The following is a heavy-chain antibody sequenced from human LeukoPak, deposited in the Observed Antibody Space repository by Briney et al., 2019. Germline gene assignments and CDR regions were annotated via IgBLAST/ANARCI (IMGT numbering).Heavy chain of an antibody. D-gene: IGHD5-24*01. CDR3: ARPVGMATIRDAFDI. CDR1: GGSISSGGYY. J-gene: IGHJ3*02. V-gene: IGHV4-30-2*01. Sequence: SETLSLTCTVSGGSISSGGYYWSWIRQPPGKGLEWIGYIYHSGSTYYNPSLKSRVTISVDTSKNQFSLKLSSVTAADTAVYYCARPVGMATIRDAFDIWGQGTMVTVSS. CDR2: IYHSGST.